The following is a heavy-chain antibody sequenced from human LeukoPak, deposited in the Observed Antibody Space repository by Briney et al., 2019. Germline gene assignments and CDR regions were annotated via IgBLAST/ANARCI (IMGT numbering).Heavy chain of an antibody. Sequence: GGSLRLSCAASGFTFSSYAMNWVRQAPGKGLEWLSYISSDGSTIYYADSVKGRTTISRDNARKSLYLQMSSLRAEDTAVYYCVPQKGYGGNPLDYWGQGTLVTVST. CDR3: VPQKGYGGNPLDY. V-gene: IGHV3-48*01. CDR1: GFTFSSYA. D-gene: IGHD4-23*01. J-gene: IGHJ4*02. CDR2: ISSDGSTI.